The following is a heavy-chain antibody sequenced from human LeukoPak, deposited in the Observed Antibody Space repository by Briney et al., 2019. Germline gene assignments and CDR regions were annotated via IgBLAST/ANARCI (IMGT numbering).Heavy chain of an antibody. CDR1: GYTFTSYG. J-gene: IGHJ6*02. CDR2: INPNSGGT. D-gene: IGHD3-3*01. CDR3: ARVCPSRSDFWSGSHNVLYYYYGMDV. V-gene: IGHV1-2*02. Sequence: GASVKVSCKASGYTFTSYGISWVRQAPGQGLEWMGWINPNSGGTNYAQKFQGRVTMTRDTSISTAYMELSRLRSDDTAVYYCARVCPSRSDFWSGSHNVLYYYYGMDVWGQGTTVTVSS.